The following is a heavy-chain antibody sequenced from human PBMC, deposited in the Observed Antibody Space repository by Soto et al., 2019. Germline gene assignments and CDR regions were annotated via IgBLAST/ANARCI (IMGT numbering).Heavy chain of an antibody. J-gene: IGHJ6*02. V-gene: IGHV3-7*01. D-gene: IGHD6-13*01. CDR3: ARIASAGRGWDV. CDR2: IKQDGSEK. Sequence: EVQLVESGGGLVQPGGSQRLSCAASGFTFSSYWMSWVRQAPVKGLEWVGNIKQDGSEKNYVDFVKGRFTISRDNAKNSLYLQMNSLRAEDTAVYYCARIASAGRGWDVWGQGTTVVVSS. CDR1: GFTFSSYW.